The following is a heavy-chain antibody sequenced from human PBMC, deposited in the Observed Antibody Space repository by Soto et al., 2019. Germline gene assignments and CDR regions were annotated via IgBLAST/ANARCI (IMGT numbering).Heavy chain of an antibody. J-gene: IGHJ6*02. Sequence: QVQLVESGGGVVQPGRSLRLSCADAGCTFSRYGMHWVRQAPGKGLEWVAVISYDGSKEFYEGSVKGRFTISRDNSKNKLYLQMNSLRDEGTGGYYCAKDLRRWAKEYTYYGMVVSVLRTTVTVSS. CDR1: GCTFSRYG. D-gene: IGHD1-1*01. CDR3: AKDLRRWAKEYTYYGMVV. V-gene: IGHV3-30*18. CDR2: ISYDGSKE.